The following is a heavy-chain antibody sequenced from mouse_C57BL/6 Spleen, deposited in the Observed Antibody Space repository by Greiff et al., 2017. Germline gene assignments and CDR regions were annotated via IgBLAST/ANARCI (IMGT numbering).Heavy chain of an antibody. D-gene: IGHD3-3*01. CDR3: ARRGCDYCAMDY. Sequence: EVMLVESGGGLVQPGGSLTLSCAASGFTFPDYYMYWVRQTPEKRLEWVASISPGGGRTYYPDTVKGRFTISRDNAKNTLYLQMSRLKSEDTAMYYCARRGCDYCAMDYWGQGTTVTVSS. V-gene: IGHV5-12*01. J-gene: IGHJ4*01. CDR2: ISPGGGRT. CDR1: GFTFPDYY.